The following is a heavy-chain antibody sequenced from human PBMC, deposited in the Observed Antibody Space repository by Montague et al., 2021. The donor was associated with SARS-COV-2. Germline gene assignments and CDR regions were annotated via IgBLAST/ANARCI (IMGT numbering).Heavy chain of an antibody. Sequence: SETLSLTCTVSGGSISSYYWSWIRQPPGKGLEWIGYIYYSGSTNYNSSLKSRVTISVDTSTNQFSLKLSSVTAADTAVYYCASQVPDFWSGIDYWGQGTLVTVSS. CDR1: GGSISSYY. D-gene: IGHD3-3*01. CDR3: ASQVPDFWSGIDY. CDR2: IYYSGST. J-gene: IGHJ4*02. V-gene: IGHV4-59*01.